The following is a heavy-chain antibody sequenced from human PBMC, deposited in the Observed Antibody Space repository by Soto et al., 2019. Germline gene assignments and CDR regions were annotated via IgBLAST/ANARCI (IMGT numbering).Heavy chain of an antibody. CDR1: GFTFSSYA. J-gene: IGHJ4*02. Sequence: VGSLRLSCAASGFTFSSYAMHWVRQAPGKGLEWVAVISYDGSNKYYADSVKGRFTISRDNSKNTLYLQMNSLRAEDTAVYYCAGRDGYNSEVPFDYWGQGTLVTVSS. D-gene: IGHD5-12*01. CDR3: AGRDGYNSEVPFDY. CDR2: ISYDGSNK. V-gene: IGHV3-30-3*01.